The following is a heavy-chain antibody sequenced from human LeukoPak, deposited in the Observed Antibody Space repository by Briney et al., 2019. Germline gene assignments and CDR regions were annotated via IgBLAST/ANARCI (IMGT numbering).Heavy chain of an antibody. Sequence: ASVKVSCKASGYTFTGYYMHWVRQAPGQGLEWMGWINPYSGGTNYAQKFQGRVTMTRDTSISTAYMELSRLRSDDTAVYYCARRRIAAAGTFDPWGQGTLVTVSS. CDR3: ARRRIAAAGTFDP. J-gene: IGHJ5*02. V-gene: IGHV1-2*02. CDR1: GYTFTGYY. D-gene: IGHD6-13*01. CDR2: INPYSGGT.